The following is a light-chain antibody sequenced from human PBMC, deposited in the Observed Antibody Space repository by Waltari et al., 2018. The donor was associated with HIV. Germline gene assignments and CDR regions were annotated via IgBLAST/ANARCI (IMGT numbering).Light chain of an antibody. CDR3: QVWHSNSDHVV. J-gene: IGLJ2*01. V-gene: IGLV3-21*02. CDR2: DDS. CDR1: NIGSQS. Sequence: SYVLTQPPSVSVAPGQTARINREGNNIGSQSVHWYQQRPGQAPALVVHDDSDRPSGIPERFSGSNSGNTATLTISRVEAGDEADYYCQVWHSNSDHVVFGGGTKLTVL.